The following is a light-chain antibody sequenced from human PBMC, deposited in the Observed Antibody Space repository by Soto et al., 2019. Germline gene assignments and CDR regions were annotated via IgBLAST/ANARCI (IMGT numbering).Light chain of an antibody. CDR3: QQDDTPPPGYT. J-gene: IGKJ2*01. Sequence: DVQMTQSPSSLSASVGDRVTITCQANPDIRNYLNLYQHKAWQAPKLLIYDASRLETGVPSRFSGSGSETHFDLTIASLQPEDTATYYGQQDDTPPPGYTFGQGTQLQI. CDR1: PDIRNY. CDR2: DAS. V-gene: IGKV1-33*01.